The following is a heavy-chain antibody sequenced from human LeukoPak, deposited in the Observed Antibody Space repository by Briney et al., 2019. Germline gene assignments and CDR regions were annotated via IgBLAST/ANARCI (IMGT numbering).Heavy chain of an antibody. Sequence: GGSLRLSCAASGFTVSTNYMSWVRQAPGKGLEWVSVIYSGGSTYYADSVKGRYTISRDNSKNTLYLQMNSLRAEDTAVYYCARDAGGYGMDVWGQGTTVTVSS. V-gene: IGHV3-66*01. CDR1: GFTVSTNY. CDR3: ARDAGGYGMDV. CDR2: IYSGGST. J-gene: IGHJ6*02. D-gene: IGHD2-8*02.